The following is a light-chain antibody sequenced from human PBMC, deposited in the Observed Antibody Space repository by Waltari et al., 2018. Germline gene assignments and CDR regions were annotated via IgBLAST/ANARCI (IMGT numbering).Light chain of an antibody. Sequence: EIVLTQSPGTLSLSPGERATLSCRASRRVSNPYLAWYQQKPGQAPRLLIYGTSTRATGIPARFSGSGSGTDFTLTISSLEAEDFAVYYCQHRDHWPPDATFGPGTKVDI. J-gene: IGKJ3*01. V-gene: IGKV3D-20*02. CDR2: GTS. CDR3: QHRDHWPPDAT. CDR1: RRVSNPY.